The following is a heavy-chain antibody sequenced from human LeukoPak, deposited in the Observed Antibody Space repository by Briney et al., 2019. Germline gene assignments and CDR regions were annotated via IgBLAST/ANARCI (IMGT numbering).Heavy chain of an antibody. CDR2: IYHTGST. J-gene: IGHJ4*02. CDR3: ARSYHYGSGSYSYYFDY. D-gene: IGHD3-10*01. Sequence: PSETLSLTCTVSGDSIKSYYWSWIRQPPGRGPEWIGYIYHTGSTDYNPSLKSRVTISVDTSKKQFSLRLSSVTAADTAVYYCARSYHYGSGSYSYYFDYWGQGTLVTVSS. V-gene: IGHV4-59*08. CDR1: GDSIKSYY.